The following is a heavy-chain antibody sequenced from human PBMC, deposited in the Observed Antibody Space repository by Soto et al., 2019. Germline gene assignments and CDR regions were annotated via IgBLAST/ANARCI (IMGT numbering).Heavy chain of an antibody. D-gene: IGHD3-3*01. CDR1: GFTFSSYA. CDR3: ARDVGETRWGAYYDFWSGYYPENYYYYYGMDV. V-gene: IGHV3-30-3*01. CDR2: ISYDGSNK. J-gene: IGHJ6*02. Sequence: PGGSLRLSCAASGFTFSSYAMHWVRQAPGKGLEWVAVISYDGSNKYYADSVKGRFTISRDNSKNTLYLQMNSLRAEDTALYYCARDVGETRWGAYYDFWSGYYPENYYYYYGMDVWGQGTTVTVSS.